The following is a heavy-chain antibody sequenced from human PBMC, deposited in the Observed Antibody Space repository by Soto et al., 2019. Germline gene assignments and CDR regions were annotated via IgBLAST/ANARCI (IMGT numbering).Heavy chain of an antibody. V-gene: IGHV1-58*01. CDR3: AADAYYYDSSGYYYFDY. D-gene: IGHD3-22*01. Sequence: SVKVSGKASGFTFTSSAVQWVRQARGQRLEWIGWIVVGSGNTNYAQKFQERVTITRDMSTSTAYMELSSLRSEDTAVYYCAADAYYYDSSGYYYFDYWGQGTLVTVSS. CDR2: IVVGSGNT. CDR1: GFTFTSSA. J-gene: IGHJ4*02.